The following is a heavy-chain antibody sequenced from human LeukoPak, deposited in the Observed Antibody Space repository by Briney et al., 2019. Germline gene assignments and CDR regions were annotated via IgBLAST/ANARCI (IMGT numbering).Heavy chain of an antibody. J-gene: IGHJ4*02. CDR2: IIPIFGTA. CDR1: GGTFSSYA. V-gene: IGHV1-69*05. Sequence: SVKVSCKASGGTFSSYAIIWVRQAPGQGLEWMGGIIPIFGTANYAQKFQGRVTITTDESTSTAYMERSSLRSEDTAVYYCARDSGRYCSSTSCPFDYWGQGTLVTASS. D-gene: IGHD2-2*01. CDR3: ARDSGRYCSSTSCPFDY.